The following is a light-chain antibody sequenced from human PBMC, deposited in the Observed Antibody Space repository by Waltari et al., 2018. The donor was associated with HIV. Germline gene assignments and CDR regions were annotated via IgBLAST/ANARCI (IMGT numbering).Light chain of an antibody. CDR3: QQAKNFPHT. CDR2: EAS. V-gene: IGKV1-12*01. Sequence: DIQMTQSPSSVSASVGGAVSISCRESQNIGRGLAWEQLKRGRAPRLLIYEASRLDDGVPTRFKGSGSRSNFTLGITNLQPEDFAIYFCQQAKNFPHTFAGGTRVE. CDR1: QNIGRG. J-gene: IGKJ4*01.